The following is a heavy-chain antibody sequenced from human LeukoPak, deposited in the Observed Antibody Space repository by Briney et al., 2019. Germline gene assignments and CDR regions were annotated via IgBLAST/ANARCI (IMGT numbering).Heavy chain of an antibody. Sequence: SETLSLTCSVSGGSISSSSYYWGWIRQPPGKGLEWIGSVYYSGSTYNNPSLKSRVTISVDTSKNQFSLKLSSVTAADTAVYYCARCQGPTYYYDSSGAKRSWFDPWGQGTLVTVSS. V-gene: IGHV4-39*01. D-gene: IGHD3-22*01. J-gene: IGHJ5*02. CDR1: GGSISSSSYY. CDR2: VYYSGST. CDR3: ARCQGPTYYYDSSGAKRSWFDP.